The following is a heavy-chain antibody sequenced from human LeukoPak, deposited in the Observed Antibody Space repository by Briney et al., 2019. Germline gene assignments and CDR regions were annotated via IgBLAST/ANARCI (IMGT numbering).Heavy chain of an antibody. Sequence: ASVKVSCKASGGTFSSYAISRVRQAPGQGLEWMGGIIPIFGTANYAQKFQGRVTITADESTSTAYMELSSLRSEDTAVYYCARASVVVTACFDYWGQGTLVTVSS. CDR1: GGTFSSYA. CDR2: IIPIFGTA. J-gene: IGHJ4*02. D-gene: IGHD2-21*02. V-gene: IGHV1-69*01. CDR3: ARASVVVTACFDY.